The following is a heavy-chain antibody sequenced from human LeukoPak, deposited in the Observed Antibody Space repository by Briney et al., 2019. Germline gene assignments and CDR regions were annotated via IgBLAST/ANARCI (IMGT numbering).Heavy chain of an antibody. D-gene: IGHD2-15*01. Sequence: PGGSLRLSCAAPGFTFSIYWMSWVRQAPGKGLEWVANIKQDGSEKYYVDSVKGRFTISRDNAKNSLYLQMNSLRAEDTAVYYCVSQEVVPHWGQGTLVSVSS. CDR3: VSQEVVPH. CDR1: GFTFSIYW. V-gene: IGHV3-7*01. J-gene: IGHJ4*02. CDR2: IKQDGSEK.